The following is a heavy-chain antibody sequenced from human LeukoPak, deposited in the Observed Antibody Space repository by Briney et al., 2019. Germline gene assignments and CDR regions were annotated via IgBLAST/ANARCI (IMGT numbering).Heavy chain of an antibody. D-gene: IGHD4-17*01. V-gene: IGHV3-30*18. CDR1: GFTFSSYG. J-gene: IGHJ4*02. Sequence: PGGSLRLSCAASGFTFSSYGREWVRQAPAKGLGRVAIISYDGSIKYYADSVKGRVTISRDNSKNTLYLQMNSLRAEDTAVYYCAKSTTVTQRGYFDYWGQGTLVTVSS. CDR3: AKSTTVTQRGYFDY. CDR2: ISYDGSIK.